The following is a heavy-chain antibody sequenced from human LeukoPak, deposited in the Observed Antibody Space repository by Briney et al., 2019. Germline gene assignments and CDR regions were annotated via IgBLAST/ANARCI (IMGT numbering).Heavy chain of an antibody. CDR3: ARGGGYYAIDY. CDR2: LYSDETT. Sequence: GGSLRLSCAASGFIVNSNYMNWVRQAPGKGLEWVSVLYSDETTYYADSVKGRFTISRDNSKNTLYLQMNNLRAEDTAVYYCARGGGYYAIDYWGQGTLVTVSS. J-gene: IGHJ4*02. V-gene: IGHV3-53*01. D-gene: IGHD1-26*01. CDR1: GFIVNSNY.